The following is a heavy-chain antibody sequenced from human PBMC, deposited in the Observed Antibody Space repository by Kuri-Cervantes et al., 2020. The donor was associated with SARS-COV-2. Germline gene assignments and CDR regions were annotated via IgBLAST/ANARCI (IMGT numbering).Heavy chain of an antibody. D-gene: IGHD3-3*01. Sequence: SETLSLTCAVYGGSFSGYYWSWIRQPPGKGLEWIGEINHSGSTNYNPSLKSRVTISVDTSKNQFSLKLSSVTAADTAVYYCARGSPYLRTFDYWGQGTLVTVSS. V-gene: IGHV4-34*01. CDR1: GGSFSGYY. J-gene: IGHJ4*02. CDR3: ARGSPYLRTFDY. CDR2: INHSGST.